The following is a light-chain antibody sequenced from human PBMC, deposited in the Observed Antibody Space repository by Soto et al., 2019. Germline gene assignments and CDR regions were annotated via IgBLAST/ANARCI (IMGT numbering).Light chain of an antibody. J-gene: IGKJ2*01. CDR1: QSVSSDH. CDR3: QQYGSSPT. Sequence: EIVLTQSPGTLSLSPGARATLSCRASQSVSSDHLAWYQQKPGQAPRLLICDASSRAPGIPDRFSGSGSATDFALTISRLEPEDFAVYYCQQYGSSPTFGQGTNVEIK. V-gene: IGKV3-20*01. CDR2: DAS.